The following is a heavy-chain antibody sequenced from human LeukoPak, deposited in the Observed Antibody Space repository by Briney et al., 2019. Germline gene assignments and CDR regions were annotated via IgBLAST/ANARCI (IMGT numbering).Heavy chain of an antibody. CDR3: ARVDPYYDILTGPPSDAFDI. CDR2: INPNSGGT. CDR1: GYTFTGYY. V-gene: IGHV1-2*04. Sequence: ASVKVSCKASGYTFTGYYMHWVRQAPGQGLEWMGWINPNSGGTNYAQKFQGWVTMTRDTSISTAYMELSRLRSDDTAVYYCARVDPYYDILTGPPSDAFDIWGQGTMVTVSS. J-gene: IGHJ3*02. D-gene: IGHD3-9*01.